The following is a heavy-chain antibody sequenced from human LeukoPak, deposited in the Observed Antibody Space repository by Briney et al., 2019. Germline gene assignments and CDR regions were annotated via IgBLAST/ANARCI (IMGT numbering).Heavy chain of an antibody. V-gene: IGHV3-30-3*01. CDR3: ARDLADAYYYGMDV. D-gene: IGHD6-13*01. CDR2: ISYDGSNK. Sequence: GGSLRLSCAASGFTFSSYWMSWVRQAPGKGLEWVAVISYDGSNKYYADSVKGRFTISRDNSKNTLYLQMNSLRAEDTAVYYCARDLADAYYYGMDVWGQGTTVTASS. J-gene: IGHJ6*02. CDR1: GFTFSSYW.